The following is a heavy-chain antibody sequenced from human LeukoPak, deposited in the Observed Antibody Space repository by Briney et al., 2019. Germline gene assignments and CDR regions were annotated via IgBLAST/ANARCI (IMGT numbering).Heavy chain of an antibody. Sequence: PGGSLRLSCAASGFTFSSYAMTWVRQAPGKGLEWVSGISGSGGDTYNADSVKGRFTISRDNSKNTLYLQMNSLRAEDTAVYYCARSTAEENWFDPWGQGTLVTVPS. CDR1: GFTFSSYA. D-gene: IGHD2-8*02. V-gene: IGHV3-23*01. J-gene: IGHJ5*02. CDR3: ARSTAEENWFDP. CDR2: ISGSGGDT.